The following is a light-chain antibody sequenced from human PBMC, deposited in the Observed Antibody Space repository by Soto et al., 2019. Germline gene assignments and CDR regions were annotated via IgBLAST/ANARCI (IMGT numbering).Light chain of an antibody. Sequence: QSVLTQPASVSGSPGQSITIFCTGTSSDIGIYNFVSWYQQHPGKAPKLMIYNVYSRSSGVSSRFSGSKSGNTASLTISWLQAEDEADYYCNSYTSASTYVFGTGTKLTVL. CDR1: SSDIGIYNF. CDR2: NVY. J-gene: IGLJ1*01. CDR3: NSYTSASTYV. V-gene: IGLV2-14*03.